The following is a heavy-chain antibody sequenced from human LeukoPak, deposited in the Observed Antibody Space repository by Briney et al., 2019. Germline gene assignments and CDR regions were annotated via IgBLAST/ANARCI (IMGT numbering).Heavy chain of an antibody. D-gene: IGHD3-3*01. CDR1: GDSVSSDSAA. V-gene: IGHV6-1*01. CDR3: ARDLPSNYDFWSGYYQDAFDI. J-gene: IGHJ3*02. Sequence: SQTLSLTCAISGDSVSSDSAAWNWIRQSPSRGLEWLGRTYYRSKWYNDYAVSVKSRITINPDTSKNQFSLQLNSVTPEDTAVYYCARDLPSNYDFWSGYYQDAFDIWGQGTMVTVSS. CDR2: TYYRSKWYN.